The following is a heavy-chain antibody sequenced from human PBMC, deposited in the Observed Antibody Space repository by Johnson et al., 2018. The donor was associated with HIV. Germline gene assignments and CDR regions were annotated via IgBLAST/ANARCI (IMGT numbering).Heavy chain of an antibody. CDR1: GFTLSIYG. Sequence: QVQLVESGGGVVQPGGSLRLSCAASGFTLSIYGMHWVRQAPGKGLEWVTFIRYDGSNKYYAESVKGRFPISRDNPKNTLYLQRNSLRREDTAVYYCAKGGVGRDGNRDAFDIWGQGTMVTVSS. CDR3: AKGGVGRDGNRDAFDI. J-gene: IGHJ3*02. D-gene: IGHD5-24*01. V-gene: IGHV3-30*02. CDR2: IRYDGSNK.